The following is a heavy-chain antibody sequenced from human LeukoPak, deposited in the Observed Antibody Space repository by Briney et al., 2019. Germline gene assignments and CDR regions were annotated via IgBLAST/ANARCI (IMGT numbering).Heavy chain of an antibody. D-gene: IGHD2-2*02. CDR1: GGTFSSYA. V-gene: IGHV1-69*05. Sequence: ASVKVSCKASGGTFSSYAISWVRQAPGQGLEWMGGIIPIFGTANYAQKFQGRVTITTDESTSTAYMELSSLRSEDTAVYYCATSNGYCSNTSCYTGGDYFDYWGQGTLVTVSS. CDR2: IIPIFGTA. J-gene: IGHJ4*02. CDR3: ATSNGYCSNTSCYTGGDYFDY.